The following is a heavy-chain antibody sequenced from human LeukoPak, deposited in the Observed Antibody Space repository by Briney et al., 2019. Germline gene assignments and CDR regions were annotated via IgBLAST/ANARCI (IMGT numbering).Heavy chain of an antibody. D-gene: IGHD3-3*01. CDR3: ASFPGTSRFQY. J-gene: IGHJ4*02. CDR1: GSSISSYY. Sequence: SETPALTCTVSGSSISSYYWSWIWQPPGKGLEWIGYMYYSGSTNYNPSLKSRVTISVDTSKNQFSLRLSSVTAADTAVYYCASFPGTSRFQYWGQGTLVTVSS. V-gene: IGHV4-59*01. CDR2: MYYSGST.